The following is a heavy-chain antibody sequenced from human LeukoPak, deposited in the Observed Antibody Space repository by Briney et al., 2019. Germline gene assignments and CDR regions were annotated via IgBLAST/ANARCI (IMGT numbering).Heavy chain of an antibody. CDR1: GGSFSGYY. V-gene: IGHV4-34*01. CDR2: INHSGST. D-gene: IGHD6-13*01. CDR3: ARADYSRPLDY. Sequence: SETPSLTCAVYGGSFSGYYWSWIRQPPGKGLEWIGEINHSGSTNYNPSLKSRVTISVDTSKNQFSLKLSSVTAADTAVYYCARADYSRPLDYWGQGTLVTVSS. J-gene: IGHJ4*02.